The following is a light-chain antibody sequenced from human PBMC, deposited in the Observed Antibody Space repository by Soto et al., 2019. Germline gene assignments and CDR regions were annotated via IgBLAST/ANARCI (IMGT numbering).Light chain of an antibody. J-gene: IGKJ2*01. CDR3: QQSYITPQT. CDR2: AAS. Sequence: AIRMTQSPSSFSASTGDRVTITCRASQGISSYLAWYQQKPGKAPKLLIYAASTLQSGVPSRFSGSGSGTDFTLTISCLQSEDFATYYCQQSYITPQTFGQGTKLEIK. CDR1: QGISSY. V-gene: IGKV1-8*01.